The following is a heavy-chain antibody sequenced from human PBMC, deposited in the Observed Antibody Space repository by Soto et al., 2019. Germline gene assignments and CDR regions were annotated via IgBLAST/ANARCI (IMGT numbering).Heavy chain of an antibody. V-gene: IGHV1-69*13. Sequence: ASVKASCKASGGTFSSYAISWVRQAPGQGLEWMGGIIPIFGTANYAQKFQGRVTITADESTSTAYMELSSLRSEDTAVSYCAREGGSSWYPAPPVYYYYGMDVWGQGTTVTVSS. CDR1: GGTFSSYA. CDR3: AREGGSSWYPAPPVYYYYGMDV. J-gene: IGHJ6*02. D-gene: IGHD6-13*01. CDR2: IIPIFGTA.